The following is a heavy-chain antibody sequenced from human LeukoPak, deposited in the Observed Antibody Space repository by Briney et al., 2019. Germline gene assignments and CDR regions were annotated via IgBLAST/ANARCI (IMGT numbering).Heavy chain of an antibody. J-gene: IGHJ4*02. V-gene: IGHV3-7*01. CDR2: MKQDGSAR. CDR1: GFSFSNYW. CDR3: ARDVAGSLDY. D-gene: IGHD6-13*01. Sequence: GGSLRLSCVGSGFSFSNYWMAWVRQAPGKGPEWVANMKQDGSARHYADSVKGRFTISRDNAQNSVYLRMNSLRAEDTAVYYCARDVAGSLDYWGLGTLVTVSS.